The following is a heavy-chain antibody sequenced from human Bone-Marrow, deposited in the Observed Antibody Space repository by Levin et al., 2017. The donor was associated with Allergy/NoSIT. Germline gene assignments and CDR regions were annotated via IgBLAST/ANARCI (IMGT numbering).Heavy chain of an antibody. CDR1: GFSLNIYS. D-gene: IGHD5-24*01. CDR3: ARADGNGGHSRI. Sequence: GGSLRLSCVASGFSLNIYSVNWVRQAPGKGLEWVSSISSINLKYYAHSLRGRLTVSRDNAKDAVSLEMNSLRVEDTAVYFCARADGNGGHSRIWGQGTLVTVSP. V-gene: IGHV3-21*01. CDR2: ISSINLK. J-gene: IGHJ1*01.